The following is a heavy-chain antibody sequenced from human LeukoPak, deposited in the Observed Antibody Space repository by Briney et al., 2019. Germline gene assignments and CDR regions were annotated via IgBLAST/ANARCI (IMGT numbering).Heavy chain of an antibody. CDR2: IGGSDGGT. CDR3: ARETKDSRYFDL. J-gene: IGHJ2*01. Sequence: PGGSLRLSCATSGFTFSNYNMAWVRQAPGKGLEWVSAIGGSDGGTHYADSVRGRFTISRDNSKNTMYLQMNSLRAEDTAVNYCARETKDSRYFDLWGRGTLVTVSS. CDR1: GFTFSNYN. V-gene: IGHV3-23*01. D-gene: IGHD2-15*01.